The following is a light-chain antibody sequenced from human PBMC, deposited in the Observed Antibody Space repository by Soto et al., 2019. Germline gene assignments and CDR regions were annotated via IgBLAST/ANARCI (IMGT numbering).Light chain of an antibody. CDR2: DAS. Sequence: DIQMTQSPSTLSASVGDTVTVTCRASQSVSGWLAWYQQKPGEAPKLLIYDASALQHGVPSRFRGSGSGTKFTLTNTSLQPDDFATSYCQQYDTFSGTFGPWTKVEI. CDR1: QSVSGW. V-gene: IGKV1-5*01. J-gene: IGKJ1*01. CDR3: QQYDTFSGT.